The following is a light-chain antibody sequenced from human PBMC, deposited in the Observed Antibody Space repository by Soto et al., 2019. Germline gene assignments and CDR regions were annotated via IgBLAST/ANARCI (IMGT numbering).Light chain of an antibody. J-gene: IGKJ1*01. CDR2: DAS. CDR1: QDTSSY. CDR3: QQYDSLPRT. Sequence: DIQMTQSPSSLSASVGDRVTITCQASQDTSSYLNWYQQKPGKAPKLLIYDASNLETGVPSRFSGSGSGTDFNLTISSLQPEDIATYYCQQYDSLPRTFGQGTKVDIK. V-gene: IGKV1-33*01.